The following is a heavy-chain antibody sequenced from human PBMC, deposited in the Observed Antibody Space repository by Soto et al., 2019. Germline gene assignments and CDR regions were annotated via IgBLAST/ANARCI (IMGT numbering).Heavy chain of an antibody. J-gene: IGHJ4*01. CDR1: GYTFIRSA. CDR2: INVANGNT. V-gene: IGHV1-3*05. Sequence: QVQLVQSGAEKTKPGASVKVSCKASGYTFIRSAMHWVRQAPGQRLEWMGWINVANGNTKYSQKFQGRVTITRDTSAATAYMELSSLTSEDTAVYYCARENLWSGYPYYFDYWGHGTLVTVSS. D-gene: IGHD3-3*01. CDR3: ARENLWSGYPYYFDY.